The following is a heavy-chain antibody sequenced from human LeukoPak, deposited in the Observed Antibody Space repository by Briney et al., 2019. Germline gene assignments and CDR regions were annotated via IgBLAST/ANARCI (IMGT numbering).Heavy chain of an antibody. V-gene: IGHV5-51*01. CDR1: GYSFTSYW. D-gene: IGHD6-19*01. CDR2: TYPGDSDT. J-gene: IGHJ4*02. CDR3: ARVKRGIAVAGTLFDY. Sequence: GESLKISCKGSGYSFTSYWIGWVRQMPGKGLEWMGITYPGDSDTRYSPSFQGQVTISADKSISTAYLQWSSLKASDTAMYYCARVKRGIAVAGTLFDYWGQGTLVTVSS.